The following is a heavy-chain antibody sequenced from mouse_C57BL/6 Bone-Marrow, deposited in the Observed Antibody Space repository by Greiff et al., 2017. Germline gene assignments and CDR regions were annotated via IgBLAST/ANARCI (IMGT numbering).Heavy chain of an antibody. Sequence: QVQLQQSGAELVRPGASVTLSCKASGYTFTDYEMHWVKQTPVHGLEWIGAIDPETGGTAYNQKFKGKAILTADKSSSTAYMELLSLTSEDSAVYYCTGYYGTWFAYWGQGTLVTVSA. V-gene: IGHV1-15*01. J-gene: IGHJ3*01. CDR1: GYTFTDYE. CDR2: IDPETGGT. D-gene: IGHD1-2*01. CDR3: TGYYGTWFAY.